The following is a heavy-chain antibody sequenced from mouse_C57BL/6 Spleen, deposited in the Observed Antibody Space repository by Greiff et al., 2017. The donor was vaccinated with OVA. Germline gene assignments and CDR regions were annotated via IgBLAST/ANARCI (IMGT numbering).Heavy chain of an antibody. CDR1: GFNIKDYY. V-gene: IGHV14-2*01. Sequence: VQLKQSGAELVKPGASVKLSCTASGFNIKDYYMHWVKQRTEQGLEWIGRIDPGGGENTYAQKFKGKATLPADTSSNTAYLQLSSLTYDDTAVYYCARDDYDEDYYAMDYWGKGTSVTVSS. CDR3: ARDDYDEDYYAMDY. J-gene: IGHJ4*01. D-gene: IGHD2-4*01. CDR2: IDPGGGEN.